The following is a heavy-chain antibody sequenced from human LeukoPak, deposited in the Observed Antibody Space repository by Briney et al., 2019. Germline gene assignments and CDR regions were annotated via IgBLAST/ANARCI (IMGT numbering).Heavy chain of an antibody. J-gene: IGHJ5*02. D-gene: IGHD2-2*01. Sequence: PSETLSLTCAVYGGSFSGYYWSWIRQPPGKGLEWIGEINHSGSTNYNPSLKSRVTISVGTSKNQFSLKLSSVTAADTAVYYCARRPDIVVVPAARPGFDPWGQGTLVTVSS. V-gene: IGHV4-34*01. CDR2: INHSGST. CDR1: GGSFSGYY. CDR3: ARRPDIVVVPAARPGFDP.